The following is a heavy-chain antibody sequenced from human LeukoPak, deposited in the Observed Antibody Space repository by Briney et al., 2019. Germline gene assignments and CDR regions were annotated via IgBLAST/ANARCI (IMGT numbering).Heavy chain of an antibody. CDR1: GGSISSDF. Sequence: PSETLSLTCTVSGGSISSDFWSWIRQPAGKGLEWTGRMSSSGISTYSPSLKSRVTISIDTSRNQFSMNLNSVTAADTAVYYCAKGAGPPWFDPWGQGTLVTVSS. J-gene: IGHJ5*02. D-gene: IGHD6-19*01. V-gene: IGHV4-4*07. CDR2: MSSSGIS. CDR3: AKGAGPPWFDP.